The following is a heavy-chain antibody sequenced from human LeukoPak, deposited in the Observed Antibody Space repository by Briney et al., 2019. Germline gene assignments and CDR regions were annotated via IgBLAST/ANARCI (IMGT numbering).Heavy chain of an antibody. J-gene: IGHJ4*02. Sequence: GGSLRLSCAASGFTFSSYWMSWVRQAPGKGLEWVGRIKSKTDGGTTDYAAPVKGRFTISRGDSKNTLYLQMNSLKTEVTAVYYCTTERGGSGSSYYDYWGQGTLVTVSS. D-gene: IGHD3-10*01. CDR3: TTERGGSGSSYYDY. CDR2: IKSKTDGGTT. CDR1: GFTFSSYW. V-gene: IGHV3-15*01.